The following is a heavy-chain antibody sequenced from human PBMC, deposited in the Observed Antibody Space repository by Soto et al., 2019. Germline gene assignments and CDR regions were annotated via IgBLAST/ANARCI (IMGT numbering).Heavy chain of an antibody. CDR2: IYHSGST. CDR3: AKYSGYDWAALNY. D-gene: IGHD5-12*01. CDR1: SDSISSHNW. J-gene: IGHJ4*02. V-gene: IGHV4-4*02. Sequence: QVQLQESGPGLVKPSGTLSLTCAVSSDSISSHNWWTWVRQPPGRGLEWIGEIYHSGSTSYKPSRNSRVIISADQSKNQFSLKLNSVPAADTAVYFCAKYSGYDWAALNYWGEGTLITVSS.